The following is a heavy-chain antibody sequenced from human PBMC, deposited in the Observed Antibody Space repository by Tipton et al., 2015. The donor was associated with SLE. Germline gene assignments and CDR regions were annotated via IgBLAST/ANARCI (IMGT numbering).Heavy chain of an antibody. Sequence: LVKPTETLTLTCTFSGFSLSTSGMCVSWVRQPPGKALEWLALIDWDDDKYYSTSLKTRLTISKDTSKNQVVLTMTNMDPVDTATYYCARIHGDSWYFDLWGRGTLVTVSS. CDR1: GFSLSTSGMC. CDR2: IDWDDDK. V-gene: IGHV2-70*20. J-gene: IGHJ2*01. D-gene: IGHD7-27*01. CDR3: ARIHGDSWYFDL.